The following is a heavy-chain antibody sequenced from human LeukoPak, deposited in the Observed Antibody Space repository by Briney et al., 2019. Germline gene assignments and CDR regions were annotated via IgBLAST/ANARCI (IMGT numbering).Heavy chain of an antibody. CDR1: GFTFSNAW. D-gene: IGHD1-26*01. Sequence: PGGSPRLSCAASGFTFSNAWMSWVRQAPGKGLEWVGRIKSKTDGGTTDYAAPVKGRFTISRDDSKNTLYLQMNSLKTEDTAVYYCTTAPSTMGATNEDFDYWGQGTLVTVSS. V-gene: IGHV3-15*01. J-gene: IGHJ4*02. CDR2: IKSKTDGGTT. CDR3: TTAPSTMGATNEDFDY.